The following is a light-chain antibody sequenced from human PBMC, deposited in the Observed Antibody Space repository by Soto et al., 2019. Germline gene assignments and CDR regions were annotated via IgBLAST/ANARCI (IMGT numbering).Light chain of an antibody. CDR1: QSVNSY. CDR2: DAS. V-gene: IGKV3-11*01. Sequence: EIVLTQSPATLSLSPGDRATLSCRASQSVNSYLAWYQQKPGQGPRLLIYDASNRATGIPARFSGSGSGTDFTLTLSSLEPEDFAVYYCQQRGNWPWTFGQGTEVEIK. CDR3: QQRGNWPWT. J-gene: IGKJ1*01.